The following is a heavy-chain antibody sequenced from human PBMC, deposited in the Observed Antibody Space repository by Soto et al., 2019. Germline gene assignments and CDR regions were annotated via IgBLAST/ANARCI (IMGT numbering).Heavy chain of an antibody. D-gene: IGHD5-12*01. CDR2: IWFDGSNK. CDR3: ARAYGIRSGYELYYYAMDV. CDR1: GFTFSSYG. J-gene: IGHJ6*02. V-gene: IGHV3-33*01. Sequence: QVQLVESGGGVVQPGRSLRLSCAASGFTFSSYGMHWVRQAPGKGLEWVAVIWFDGSNKYYAESVKGRFTISRDNSKNTLHLQMNSLRAEDTAVYYCARAYGIRSGYELYYYAMDVWGQGTTVTVSS.